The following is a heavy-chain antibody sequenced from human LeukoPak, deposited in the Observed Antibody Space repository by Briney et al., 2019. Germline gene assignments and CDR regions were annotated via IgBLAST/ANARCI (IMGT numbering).Heavy chain of an antibody. Sequence: SETLSLTCTASGGSISSYYWSWIRQPPGKGLEWLGYIYYSGSTNYNPSLKSRVTISVDTSKNQFSLKLSSVTAADTAVYYCARVWEDKSTIFGVVTHYPQLNWFDPWGQGTLVTVSS. V-gene: IGHV4-59*01. CDR2: IYYSGST. CDR3: ARVWEDKSTIFGVVTHYPQLNWFDP. D-gene: IGHD3-3*01. CDR1: GGSISSYY. J-gene: IGHJ5*02.